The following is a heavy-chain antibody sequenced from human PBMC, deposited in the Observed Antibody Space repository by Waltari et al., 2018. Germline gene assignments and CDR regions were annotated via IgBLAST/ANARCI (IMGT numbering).Heavy chain of an antibody. CDR1: GFTFSSYS. V-gene: IGHV3-48*04. D-gene: IGHD2-21*02. CDR2: ISSSSRTI. Sequence: EVQLVESGGGLVQPGGSLRLSCAASGFTFSSYSMNWVRQAPGKGLEWVSYISSSSRTIYYVDAGKGRFTISRDNAKNSLYLQMNSLRAEDTAVYYCARTMVVTKTFDYWGQGTLVTVSS. J-gene: IGHJ4*02. CDR3: ARTMVVTKTFDY.